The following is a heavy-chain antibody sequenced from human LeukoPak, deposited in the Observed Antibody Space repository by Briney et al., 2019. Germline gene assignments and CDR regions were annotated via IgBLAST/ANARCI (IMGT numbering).Heavy chain of an antibody. Sequence: GGSLRLSCAASGFTFDDYAMHWVRQAPGKGLEWVSYISSSSSTIYYAGSVKGRFTISRDNAKNSLYLQMNSLRAEDTAVYYCARGSYDYVWGSYRWKYWGQGTLVTVSS. D-gene: IGHD3-16*02. V-gene: IGHV3-48*01. CDR1: GFTFDDYA. CDR3: ARGSYDYVWGSYRWKY. J-gene: IGHJ4*02. CDR2: ISSSSSTI.